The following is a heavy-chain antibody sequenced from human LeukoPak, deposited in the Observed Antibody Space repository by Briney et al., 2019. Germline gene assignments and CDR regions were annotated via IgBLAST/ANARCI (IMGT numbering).Heavy chain of an antibody. CDR2: ISSSSSTI. CDR3: ARSYYYYMDV. Sequence: GGSLRLSCAASGFTFSNHNMNWVRQAPGKGLEWVSYISSSSSTIYYADSVKGRFTISRDNAKNSLYLQMNSLRAEDTAVYYCARSYYYYMDVWGKGTTVTVSS. V-gene: IGHV3-48*01. J-gene: IGHJ6*03. CDR1: GFTFSNHN.